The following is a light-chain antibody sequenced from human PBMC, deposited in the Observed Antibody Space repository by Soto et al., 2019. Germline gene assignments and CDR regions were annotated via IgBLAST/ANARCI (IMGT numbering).Light chain of an antibody. CDR2: GAS. Sequence: EIVLTQSPGTLSLSPGERATLSCRASQSVSSSSLAWYQRKPGQAPRLLIFGASTRATGIPDRFSGSGSGPDFTLTISRLEPEDFAVFYCHQYGSSPPTFGQGTRLETK. CDR1: QSVSSSS. J-gene: IGKJ5*01. V-gene: IGKV3-20*01. CDR3: HQYGSSPPT.